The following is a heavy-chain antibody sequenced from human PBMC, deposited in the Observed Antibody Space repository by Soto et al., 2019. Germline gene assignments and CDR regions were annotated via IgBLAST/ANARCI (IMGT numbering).Heavy chain of an antibody. CDR1: GGSISSGGYY. D-gene: IGHD3-22*01. CDR2: IYYSGSS. CDR3: ARVAGDYYYDSSGSYYFDY. Sequence: SETLSLTCAVSGGSISSGGYYWSWIRQPPGKGMEWIGYIYYSGSSYYNPSLKSRVTISLDRSQNQFSLRLSSVTAADTAVYYCARVAGDYYYDSSGSYYFDYWGQGTLVTVSS. J-gene: IGHJ4*02. V-gene: IGHV4-61*08.